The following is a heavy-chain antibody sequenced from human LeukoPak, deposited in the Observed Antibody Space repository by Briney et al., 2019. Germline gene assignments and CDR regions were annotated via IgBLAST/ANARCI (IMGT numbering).Heavy chain of an antibody. CDR1: GSIFTSYW. J-gene: IGHJ4*02. Sequence: GASLKISCQGSGSIFTSYWIGWVRQLPGKGLEWMGIIYPGDSDTRYSPSFQGQVTISADKSISTAYLQWSSLKASDTAMYYCARLTDFSGDYWGQGTLVTVSS. V-gene: IGHV5-51*01. CDR2: IYPGDSDT. D-gene: IGHD3-10*01. CDR3: ARLTDFSGDY.